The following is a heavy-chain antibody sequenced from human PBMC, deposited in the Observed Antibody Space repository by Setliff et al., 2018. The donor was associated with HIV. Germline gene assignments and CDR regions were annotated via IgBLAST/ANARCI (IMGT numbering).Heavy chain of an antibody. CDR3: ASFSGYIDWSTHNWFGP. V-gene: IGHV7-4-1*02. CDR2: VNTNTGKP. D-gene: IGHD3-9*01. Sequence: GASVKVSCKASGYTFRSYGINWVRQAPGQGLEWMGWVNTNTGKPTYAQGFTGRYVFSLDTSVSAAYLQINSLKAEDSAVYYCASFSGYIDWSTHNWFGPWGQGTLVTVSS. J-gene: IGHJ5*02. CDR1: GYTFRSYG.